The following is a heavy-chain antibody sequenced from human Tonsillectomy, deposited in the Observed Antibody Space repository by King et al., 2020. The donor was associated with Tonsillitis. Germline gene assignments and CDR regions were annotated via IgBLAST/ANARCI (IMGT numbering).Heavy chain of an antibody. D-gene: IGHD2-21*02. J-gene: IGHJ4*02. CDR3: ARPRHCGGDCYSHYYFDY. CDR2: IYPGDSDT. V-gene: IGHV5-51*01. Sequence: VQLVESGAEVKKPGESLKISCKGSGYSFTSYWIGWVRQMPGKGLEWMGIIYPGDSDTTYSPFFQGQVTISADKSISTAYLQWSSLKASDTAMYYCARPRHCGGDCYSHYYFDYWGQGTLVTVSS. CDR1: GYSFTSYW.